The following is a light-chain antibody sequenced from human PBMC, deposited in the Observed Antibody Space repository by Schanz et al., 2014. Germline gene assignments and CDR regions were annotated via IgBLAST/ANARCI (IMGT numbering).Light chain of an antibody. Sequence: DIQMTQSPSSLSASVGARVTITCQASQDISNYLNCYQQKPGKAPKLLIYDASNLETGVPSRFSGGGSGTDFTFTISSLQPEDIATYYCQHSDNLRHLTFGGGTKVEIK. CDR2: DAS. J-gene: IGKJ4*01. CDR3: QHSDNLRHLT. V-gene: IGKV1-33*01. CDR1: QDISNY.